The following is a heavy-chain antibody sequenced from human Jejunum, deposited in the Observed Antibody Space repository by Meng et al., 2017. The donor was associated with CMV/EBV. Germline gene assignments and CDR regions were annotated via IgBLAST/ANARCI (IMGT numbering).Heavy chain of an antibody. Sequence: SGDRSTNDGIDWVGRLPGNGLEWMESICPLDYETRVSPSFPVQGTMTVDRTINNTYLQWSSLKASDSAMYFCVRTISGSALATFDHWGQGTLVTVSS. V-gene: IGHV5-51*01. CDR1: GDRSTNDG. CDR3: VRTISGSALATFDH. J-gene: IGHJ4*02. CDR2: ICPLDYET. D-gene: IGHD2-15*01.